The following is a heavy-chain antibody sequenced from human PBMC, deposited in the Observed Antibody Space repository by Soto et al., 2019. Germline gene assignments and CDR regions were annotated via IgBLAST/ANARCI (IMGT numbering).Heavy chain of an antibody. CDR2: ISTSSSYI. J-gene: IGHJ4*02. Sequence: PGGALRLSCAASGFTFSSYIMNWVRQAPWKGLEWVSSISTSSSYIYYADSVKGRFTISRDNPKNSLYLQMNSLRAEDTAVYYCPRDRPADSHCGQGTLVTVSS. CDR1: GFTFSSYI. D-gene: IGHD2-2*01. V-gene: IGHV3-21*01. CDR3: PRDRPADSH.